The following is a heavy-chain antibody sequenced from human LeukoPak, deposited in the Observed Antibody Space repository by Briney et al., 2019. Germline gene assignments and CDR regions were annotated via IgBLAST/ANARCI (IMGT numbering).Heavy chain of an antibody. CDR2: ITGSGGGT. CDR3: VKWGDYDVLTGYYDPDY. Sequence: PGGSLRLSCEASGFTFSNYAMSWVRQAPGKGLEWVSAITGSGGGTYYADSVKGRFTISRENSKNTLYLQVNSLRAEDTAVYYCVKWGDYDVLTGYYDPDYWGQGSLVTVSS. V-gene: IGHV3-23*01. CDR1: GFTFSNYA. D-gene: IGHD3-9*01. J-gene: IGHJ4*02.